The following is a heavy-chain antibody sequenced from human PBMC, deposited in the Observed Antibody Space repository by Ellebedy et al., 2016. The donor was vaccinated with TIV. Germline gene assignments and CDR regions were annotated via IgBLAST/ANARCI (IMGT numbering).Heavy chain of an antibody. CDR3: ARVGYCSGGNCYGAPDGLDI. V-gene: IGHV3-33*01. CDR1: GFTFRSCG. CDR2: IWYDGSKK. D-gene: IGHD2-15*01. J-gene: IGHJ3*02. Sequence: GESLKISXAASGFTFRSCGIHWVRLAPGKGLEWVAVIWYDGSKKYYADSVKGRFTISRDNSKNTVYLQMNSLRAEDTAMYYCARVGYCSGGNCYGAPDGLDIWGQGTMVTVSS.